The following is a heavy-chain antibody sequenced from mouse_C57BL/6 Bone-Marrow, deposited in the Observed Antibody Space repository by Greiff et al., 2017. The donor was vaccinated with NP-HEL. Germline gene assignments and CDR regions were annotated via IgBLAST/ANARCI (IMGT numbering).Heavy chain of an antibody. Sequence: EVKLEESGAELVRPGASVKLSCTASGFNIKDYYMHWVKQRPEQGLVWIGRIDPEDGDTEYAPKFQGKATMTADTSSNTAYLQLSSLTSEDTAVYYCTTLYYDYDGFAYWGQGTLVTVSA. CDR1: GFNIKDYY. CDR2: IDPEDGDT. V-gene: IGHV14-1*01. D-gene: IGHD2-4*01. J-gene: IGHJ3*01. CDR3: TTLYYDYDGFAY.